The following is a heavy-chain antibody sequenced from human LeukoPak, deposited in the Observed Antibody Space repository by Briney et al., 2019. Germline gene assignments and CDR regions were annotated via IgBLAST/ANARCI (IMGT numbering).Heavy chain of an antibody. CDR2: IDPSDSYI. D-gene: IGHD6-19*01. J-gene: IGHJ4*02. CDR1: GYSFTTYW. V-gene: IGHV5-10-1*01. CDR3: ARHKTTWPVEDY. Sequence: GESLKISCKGSGYSFTTYWISWVRQMPGKGLEWTGKIDPSDSYIKYSPSFEGHVTISADKSISTAYVQWSSLKASDTAMYFCARHKTTWPVEDYWGQGTLVTVSS.